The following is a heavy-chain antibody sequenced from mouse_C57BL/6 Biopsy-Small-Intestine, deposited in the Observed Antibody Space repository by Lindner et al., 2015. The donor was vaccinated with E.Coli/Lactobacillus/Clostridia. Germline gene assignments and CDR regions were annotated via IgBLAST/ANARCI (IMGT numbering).Heavy chain of an antibody. CDR2: INADNDNT. D-gene: IGHD2-3*01. CDR1: GCTFTNYP. CDR3: ARENGDLAAPLYDAFDI. Sequence: SVKVSCKASGCTFTNYPVHWVRQAPGQRLEWMGRINADNDNTKYSQKFQGRVTITRDTSASTAYLELSSLRSEDTAVYYCARENGDLAAPLYDAFDIWGPGTMVTVSS. J-gene: IGHJ1*01. V-gene: IGHV1-84*02.